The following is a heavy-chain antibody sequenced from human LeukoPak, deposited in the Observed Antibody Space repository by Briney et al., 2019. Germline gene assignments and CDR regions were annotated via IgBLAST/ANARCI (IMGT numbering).Heavy chain of an antibody. CDR2: ITWNRDNI. Sequence: GGSLRLSCAASGFTFDDYAMHWVRQAPGKGLEWVSGITWNRDNIGYGDSVKGRFTIYRDNVKNALYLQMNSLRPEDTALYYCAKDLGSAITSALVLDVWGQGTTVSVSS. D-gene: IGHD2-15*01. J-gene: IGHJ6*02. CDR1: GFTFDDYA. V-gene: IGHV3-9*01. CDR3: AKDLGSAITSALVLDV.